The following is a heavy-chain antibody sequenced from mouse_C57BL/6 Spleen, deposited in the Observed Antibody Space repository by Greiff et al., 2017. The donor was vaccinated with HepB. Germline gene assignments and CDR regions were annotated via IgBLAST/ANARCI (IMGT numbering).Heavy chain of an antibody. CDR2: IRSKSSKYAT. D-gene: IGHD4-1*01. Sequence: DAGGGLVQPKGSLKLSCAASGFTFNTYAMHWVLQAPGKGLEWAARIRSKSSKYATYYADTVKDRFTIPRDDSQSMLYLQMNNLKTEDTAMYYCGRDNWDVYYAMDYWGQGTSVTVSS. CDR1: GFTFNTYA. J-gene: IGHJ4*01. CDR3: GRDNWDVYYAMDY. V-gene: IGHV10-3*01.